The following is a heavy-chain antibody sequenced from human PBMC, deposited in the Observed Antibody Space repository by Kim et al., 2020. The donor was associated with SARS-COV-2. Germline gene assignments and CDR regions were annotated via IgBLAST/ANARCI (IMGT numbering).Heavy chain of an antibody. D-gene: IGHD3-22*01. Sequence: GGSLRLSCAASGFTISNYSMHWVRQAPGKGLEWVSSISSSSTYIYHADSVTGRFTISRDNAKNSLYLQMNSLRAEDTAVYYCARDSDGSGKDAFDIWGQGTMVTVSS. J-gene: IGHJ3*02. V-gene: IGHV3-21*01. CDR1: GFTISNYS. CDR3: ARDSDGSGKDAFDI. CDR2: ISSSSTYI.